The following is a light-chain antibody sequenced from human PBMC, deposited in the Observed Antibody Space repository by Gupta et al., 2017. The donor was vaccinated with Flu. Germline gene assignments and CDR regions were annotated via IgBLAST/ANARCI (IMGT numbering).Light chain of an antibody. CDR2: KDN. V-gene: IGLV1-44*01. CDR3: ATWDDSMNGWV. J-gene: IGLJ3*02. CDR1: SSNIGSNT. Sequence: QSPLTQPPSPARTPAQRVTMTCSGSSSNIGSNTVDWYQQLPGTAPKLLIDKDNQRPSGVTDTFSGSRSGTSASPVISGLQTEEEADDYCATWDDSMNGWVFGGGTRLTVI.